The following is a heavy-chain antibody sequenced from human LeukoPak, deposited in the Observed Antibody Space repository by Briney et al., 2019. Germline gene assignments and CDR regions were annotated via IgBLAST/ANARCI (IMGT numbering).Heavy chain of an antibody. V-gene: IGHV4-61*02. CDR1: GGSISSGSYY. Sequence: SQTLSLTCTVSGGSISSGSYYWSWIRQPAGKGLEWIGRIYTSGSTNYNPSLKSRVTISVDTSKNQFSLKLSSVTAADTAVYYCAKEREYYGSGSPFDYWGQGTLVTVSS. J-gene: IGHJ4*02. D-gene: IGHD3-10*01. CDR3: AKEREYYGSGSPFDY. CDR2: IYTSGST.